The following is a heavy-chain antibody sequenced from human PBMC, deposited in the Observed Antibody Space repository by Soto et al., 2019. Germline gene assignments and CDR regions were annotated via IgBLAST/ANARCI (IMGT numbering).Heavy chain of an antibody. J-gene: IGHJ3*02. CDR2: IYYSWST. CDR3: AIGPVGVAVAGNDAFDI. Sequence: QVQLQESGPGLVKPSETLSLTCTVSGGSISSYYWSWIRQPPGKGLEWIGYIYYSWSTNYNPSLKRRVTISVDTSKNQFSLKLSSVTAADTAVYYCAIGPVGVAVAGNDAFDIWGQGTMVTVSS. D-gene: IGHD6-19*01. CDR1: GGSISSYY. V-gene: IGHV4-59*01.